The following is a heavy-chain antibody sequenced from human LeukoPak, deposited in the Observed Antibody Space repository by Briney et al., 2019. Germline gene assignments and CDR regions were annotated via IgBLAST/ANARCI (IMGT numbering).Heavy chain of an antibody. D-gene: IGHD3-3*01. CDR1: GFTVSNNY. CDR3: VRDQFS. CDR2: TYSGET. Sequence: AGGSLRLSGAASGFTVSNNYMSWVRQAPGRLEWLSVTYSGETQYADSVKGRFTISRDDSKNTLYLQMNSLRADDTTIYYCVRDQFSWGQGTTVTVSS. J-gene: IGHJ6*02. V-gene: IGHV3-66*01.